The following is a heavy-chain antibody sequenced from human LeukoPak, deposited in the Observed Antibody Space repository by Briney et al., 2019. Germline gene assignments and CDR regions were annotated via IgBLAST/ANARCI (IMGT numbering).Heavy chain of an antibody. V-gene: IGHV3-30*04. J-gene: IGHJ4*02. CDR1: GFTFSSYA. CDR2: ISYDGSNK. CDR3: ARDPVVVEAATSWEVDY. Sequence: GRSLRLSCAASGFTFSSYAMHWVRQAPGKGLEWVAVISYDGSNKYYADSVKGRFTISRDNSKNTLYLQMNSLRAEDTAVYYCARDPVVVEAATSWEVDYWGQGTLVTVSS. D-gene: IGHD2-15*01.